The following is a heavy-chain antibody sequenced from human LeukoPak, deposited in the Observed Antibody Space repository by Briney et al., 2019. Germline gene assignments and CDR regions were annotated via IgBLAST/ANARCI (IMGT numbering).Heavy chain of an antibody. D-gene: IGHD3-22*01. J-gene: IGHJ3*02. CDR2: ITPILGIA. CDR1: GGTFSSYA. CDR3: ARPSTHYDSSGYYHHDAFDI. Sequence: SVKVSCKASGGTFSSYAISWVRQAPGQGLEWMGRITPILGIANYAQKFQGRVTITADKSTSTAYMELSSLRSEDTAVYYCARPSTHYDSSGYYHHDAFDIWGQGTMVTVSS. V-gene: IGHV1-69*04.